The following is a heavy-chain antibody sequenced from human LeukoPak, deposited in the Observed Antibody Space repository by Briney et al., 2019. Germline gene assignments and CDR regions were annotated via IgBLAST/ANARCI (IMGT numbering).Heavy chain of an antibody. Sequence: KPGGSLRLSCAASGFTFSSYSMNWVDQPPGKGLEWVSSISSSSSYIYYADSVKGRFTISRDNAKNSLYLQMNSLRVEDTAMYYCARVGCSGGRCPGYGMDVWGQGTTVTVSS. CDR1: GFTFSSYS. CDR2: ISSSSSYI. J-gene: IGHJ6*02. V-gene: IGHV3-21*01. CDR3: ARVGCSGGRCPGYGMDV. D-gene: IGHD2-15*01.